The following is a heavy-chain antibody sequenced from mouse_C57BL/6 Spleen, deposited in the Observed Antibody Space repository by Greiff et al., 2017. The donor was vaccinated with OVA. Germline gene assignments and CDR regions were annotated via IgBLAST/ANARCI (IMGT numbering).Heavy chain of an antibody. CDR2: IDPSDSYT. CDR1: GYTFTSYW. J-gene: IGHJ3*01. Sequence: QVQLQQPGAELVMPGASVKLSCKASGYTFTSYWMHWVKQGPGQGLEWIGEIDPSDSYTNYNQKFKGKSTLTVDKSSSTAYMQLSSLTSEDSAVYYCARSKDYGGFAYWGQGTLVTVSA. CDR3: ARSKDYGGFAY. V-gene: IGHV1-69*01. D-gene: IGHD2-4*01.